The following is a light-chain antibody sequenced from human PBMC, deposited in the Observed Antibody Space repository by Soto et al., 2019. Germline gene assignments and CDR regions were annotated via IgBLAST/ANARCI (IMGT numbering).Light chain of an antibody. CDR1: QGISSY. J-gene: IGKJ4*01. Sequence: VIWMTQSPSLLSASTGDIVTIICRMSQGISSYLAWYQQKPVKAPDLLIYAASTLQSGVPSRFSGSGSGTGFTLTISYLQSEDFAVYFCQQYDDWLRLTFGGGTKVDIK. CDR3: QQYDDWLRLT. V-gene: IGKV1D-8*01. CDR2: AAS.